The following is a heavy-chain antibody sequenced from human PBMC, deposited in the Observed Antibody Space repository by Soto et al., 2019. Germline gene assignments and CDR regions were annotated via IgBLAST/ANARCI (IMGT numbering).Heavy chain of an antibody. V-gene: IGHV3-48*02. CDR3: ARPGAGDGYNHYYYGMDV. Sequence: PGGSLRLSCAASGFTFSSYSMNWVRQAPGKGLEWVSYISSSSSTIYYADSVKGRFTISRDNAKNSLYLQMNSLRDEDTAVYYCARPGAGDGYNHYYYGMDVWRQGTTVTVSS. CDR1: GFTFSSYS. CDR2: ISSSSSTI. D-gene: IGHD5-12*01. J-gene: IGHJ6*02.